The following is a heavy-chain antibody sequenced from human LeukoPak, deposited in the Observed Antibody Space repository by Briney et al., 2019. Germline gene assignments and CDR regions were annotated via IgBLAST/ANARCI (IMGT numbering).Heavy chain of an antibody. CDR3: AKDSSSWPEYFQH. Sequence: GGSLRLSCAASGFTFSSYAMSWVRQVPGKGLEWVSGISGSGGSTFYADSVKGRFTISRDNFKNTLYLQMNSLRAEDTAVYYCAKDSSSWPEYFQHWGQGTLVTVSS. V-gene: IGHV3-23*01. CDR2: ISGSGGST. J-gene: IGHJ1*01. D-gene: IGHD6-13*01. CDR1: GFTFSSYA.